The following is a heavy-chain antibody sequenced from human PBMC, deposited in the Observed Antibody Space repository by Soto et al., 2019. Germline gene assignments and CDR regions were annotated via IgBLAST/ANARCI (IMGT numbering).Heavy chain of an antibody. CDR1: GFAFSTFA. Sequence: GGSLRLSCAASGFAFSTFAMNWVRQAPGKGLEWVSGISGNSGSTDYADSVKGRFTISRDNAKNSLYLQMNSLRAEDTALYYCAKVASYGYSYYFDYWGQGTLVTVSS. CDR3: AKVASYGYSYYFDY. V-gene: IGHV3-9*01. D-gene: IGHD5-18*01. J-gene: IGHJ4*02. CDR2: ISGNSGST.